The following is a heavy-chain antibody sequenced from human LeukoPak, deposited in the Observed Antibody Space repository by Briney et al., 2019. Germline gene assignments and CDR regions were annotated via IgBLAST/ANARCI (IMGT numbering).Heavy chain of an antibody. CDR1: GGSISSYY. CDR3: AREPHYYDSSGYYLGWFDP. Sequence: PSETLSLTCTVSGGSISSYYWSWIRQPPGKGLEGIGYIYYSGSTNYNPSLKSRVTISVDTSKNQFSLKLSSATAADTAVYYCAREPHYYDSSGYYLGWFDPWGQGTLVTVSS. J-gene: IGHJ5*02. D-gene: IGHD3-22*01. V-gene: IGHV4-59*01. CDR2: IYYSGST.